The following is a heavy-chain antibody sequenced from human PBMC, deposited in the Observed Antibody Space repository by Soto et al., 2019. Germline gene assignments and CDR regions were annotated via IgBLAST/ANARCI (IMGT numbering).Heavy chain of an antibody. J-gene: IGHJ4*02. CDR1: GFSLSTSGVG. CDR3: ARQTYYFDSSGPNLFDY. D-gene: IGHD3-22*01. CDR2: IYWDDDK. Sequence: SGPTLVNPTQTLTLTCTFSGFSLSTSGVGVGWIRQPPGKALEWLALIYWDDDKRYSPSLKSRLTITKDTSKNQVVLTMTNMDPVDTATYYCARQTYYFDSSGPNLFDYWGQGTLVTVSS. V-gene: IGHV2-5*02.